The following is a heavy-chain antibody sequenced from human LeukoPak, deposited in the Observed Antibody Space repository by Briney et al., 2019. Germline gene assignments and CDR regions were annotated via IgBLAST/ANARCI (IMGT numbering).Heavy chain of an antibody. CDR2: ISYDGSNK. Sequence: GRSLRLSCAASGFTFSSYAMHWVRQAPGKGLEWVAVISYDGSNKYYADSVKGRFTISRDNSKNTLYLQMNSLRAEDTAVYYCAREVITGIAAAGTSLGRYFDYWGQGTLVTVSS. V-gene: IGHV3-30-3*01. J-gene: IGHJ4*02. CDR3: AREVITGIAAAGTSLGRYFDY. D-gene: IGHD6-13*01. CDR1: GFTFSSYA.